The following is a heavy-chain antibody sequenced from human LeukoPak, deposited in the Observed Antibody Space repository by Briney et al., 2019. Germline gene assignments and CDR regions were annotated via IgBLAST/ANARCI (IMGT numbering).Heavy chain of an antibody. CDR2: ISSSSSTI. CDR1: GFTFSSYS. CDR3: ARDAPTTVLTPGLDFDY. Sequence: GGSLRLSCAASGFTFSSYSMNWVRQAPGKGLEWVSYISSSSSTIYYADSVKGRFTISRDNAKNSLYLQMNSLRDEDTAVYYCARDAPTTVLTPGLDFDYWGQGTLVTVSS. D-gene: IGHD4-23*01. J-gene: IGHJ4*02. V-gene: IGHV3-48*02.